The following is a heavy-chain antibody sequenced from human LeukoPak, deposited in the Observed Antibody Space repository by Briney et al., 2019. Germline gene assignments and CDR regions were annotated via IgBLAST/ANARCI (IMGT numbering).Heavy chain of an antibody. CDR3: ARGRPRFDY. CDR1: GGPISSYY. J-gene: IGHJ4*02. CDR2: IYYSGST. Sequence: SETLSLTCTVSGGPISSYYWSWIRQPPGKGLEWVGYIYYSGSTNYNPPLKSRVTISVDTSKNQFSLKLSSVTAADTAVYYCARGRPRFDYWGQGTLVTVSS. V-gene: IGHV4-59*01.